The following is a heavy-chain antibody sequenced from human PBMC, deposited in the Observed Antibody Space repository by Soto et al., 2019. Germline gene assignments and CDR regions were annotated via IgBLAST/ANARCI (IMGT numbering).Heavy chain of an antibody. CDR1: GGSISSSSYY. CDR2: IYYSGGT. V-gene: IGHV4-39*01. CDR3: AGLSYDFWSGSSYYYYMDV. J-gene: IGHJ6*03. D-gene: IGHD3-3*01. Sequence: SETLSLTCTVSGGSISSSSYYWGWIRQPPGKGLEWIGSIYYSGGTYYNPSLKSRVTISVDTSKNQFSLKLSSVTAADTAVYYCAGLSYDFWSGSSYYYYMDVWGKGTTVTVSS.